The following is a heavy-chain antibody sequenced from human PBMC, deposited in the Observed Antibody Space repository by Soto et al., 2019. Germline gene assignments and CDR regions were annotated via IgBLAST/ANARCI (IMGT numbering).Heavy chain of an antibody. D-gene: IGHD5-18*01. V-gene: IGHV3-23*01. CDR2: ISGRGGMT. CDR1: GFTFSDYA. Sequence: EVQLLESGGGLVQPGGSLRLSCSASGFTFSDYAMNWVRQAPGEGLAWVSSISGRGGMTYYADSVKGRFTISRDNSKNTLYLQMNSLRAEDTALYYCAKDRAPHGYNYGFEFDYWGQGTLVTVSS. CDR3: AKDRAPHGYNYGFEFDY. J-gene: IGHJ4*02.